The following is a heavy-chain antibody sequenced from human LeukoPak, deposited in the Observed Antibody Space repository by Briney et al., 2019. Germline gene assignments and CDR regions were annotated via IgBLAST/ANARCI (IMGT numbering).Heavy chain of an antibody. CDR2: ISRSSSYI. V-gene: IGHV3-21*01. J-gene: IGHJ6*02. CDR3: ARDRGYSSSSDYYGMDV. Sequence: PGGSLRLSCAASGFTFSSYSMNWVRQAPGKGLEWVSSISRSSSYIYYADSVKGRFTISRDNAKNSLYLEMNSLRAEDTAVYYCARDRGYSSSSDYYGMDVWGQGTTVTVSS. CDR1: GFTFSSYS. D-gene: IGHD6-6*01.